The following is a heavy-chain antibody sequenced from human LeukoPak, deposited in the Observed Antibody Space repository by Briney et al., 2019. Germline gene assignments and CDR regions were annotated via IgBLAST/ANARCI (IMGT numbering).Heavy chain of an antibody. Sequence: PSQTLSLTCTVSGXSISSGGYYWSWIRQHPGKGLGWIWYIYYSGSTYYNPSLKRRVTISVDTYKNQFSLKLSSVTAADTAVYYGARGSINSGFDYWGQGTLVTVSS. CDR1: GXSISSGGYY. CDR3: ARGSINSGFDY. D-gene: IGHD1-26*01. V-gene: IGHV4-31*03. CDR2: IYYSGST. J-gene: IGHJ4*02.